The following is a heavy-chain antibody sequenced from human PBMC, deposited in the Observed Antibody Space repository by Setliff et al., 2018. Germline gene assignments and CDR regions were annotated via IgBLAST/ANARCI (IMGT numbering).Heavy chain of an antibody. Sequence: PSETLSLTCAVYGGSFSGYYWSWIRQPPGKGLEWIGEINHSGSTNYNPSLKSRVTISVDTSKNQFSVKLSSVTAADTAVYYCARIAYGSGSYYFDYWGQGTLVTVSS. CDR2: INHSGST. J-gene: IGHJ4*02. D-gene: IGHD3-10*01. CDR1: GGSFSGYY. V-gene: IGHV4-34*01. CDR3: ARIAYGSGSYYFDY.